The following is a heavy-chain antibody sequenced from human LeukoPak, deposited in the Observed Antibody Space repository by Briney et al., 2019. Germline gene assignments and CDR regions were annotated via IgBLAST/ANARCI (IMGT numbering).Heavy chain of an antibody. V-gene: IGHV3-9*01. Sequence: PGRPLRLSCAASGFTFDDYAMHWVRQAPGKGLEWVSGISWNSGSIGYADSVKGRFTISRDNAKNSLYLQMNSLRAEDTALYYCATLWYWGQGTLVTVSS. J-gene: IGHJ4*02. CDR2: ISWNSGSI. CDR1: GFTFDDYA. D-gene: IGHD2-21*01. CDR3: ATLWY.